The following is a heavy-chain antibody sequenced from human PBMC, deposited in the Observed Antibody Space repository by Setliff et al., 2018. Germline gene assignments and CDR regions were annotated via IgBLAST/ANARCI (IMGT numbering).Heavy chain of an antibody. J-gene: IGHJ4*02. D-gene: IGHD3-22*01. CDR3: ARSRYYDSSGNNYGLDY. CDR2: IHHRGST. CDR1: GGSFSGYY. V-gene: IGHV4-34*01. Sequence: SETLSLTCAVYGGSFSGYYWSWIRQPPGKGLEWIGSIHHRGSTYYNPSLKSRVTTLVDTSKNQFSLKLSSVTAADTAVYYCARSRYYDSSGNNYGLDYWGQGTLVTVSS.